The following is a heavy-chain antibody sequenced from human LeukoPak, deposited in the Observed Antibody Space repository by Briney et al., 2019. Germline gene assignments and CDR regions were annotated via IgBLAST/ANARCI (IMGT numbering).Heavy chain of an antibody. CDR1: GFTFSSYS. V-gene: IGHV3-48*01. CDR3: ARDHTPWGTGGEFDY. D-gene: IGHD3-16*01. J-gene: IGHJ4*02. Sequence: GGSLGLSCAASGFTFSSYSMNWVRQAPGKGLEWVSYISSSSSTIYYADSVKGRFTISRDNAKNSLYLQMNSLRAEDTAVYYCARDHTPWGTGGEFDYWGQGTLVTVSS. CDR2: ISSSSSTI.